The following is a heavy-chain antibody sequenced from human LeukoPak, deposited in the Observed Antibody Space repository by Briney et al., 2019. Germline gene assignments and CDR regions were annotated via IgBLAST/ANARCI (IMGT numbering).Heavy chain of an antibody. J-gene: IGHJ5*02. CDR1: GFTFSSYA. D-gene: IGHD2-2*01. CDR3: AKAGGFCSNTACYPNWFDP. V-gene: IGHV3-23*01. Sequence: GGSLRLSCAASGFTFSSYAMNWVRQAPGKGLEWVSAISGSGGSTYYADSVKGRFTISRDNSMNTLYLQMNSLRAEDTAVYYCAKAGGFCSNTACYPNWFDPWGQGTLVTVSS. CDR2: ISGSGGST.